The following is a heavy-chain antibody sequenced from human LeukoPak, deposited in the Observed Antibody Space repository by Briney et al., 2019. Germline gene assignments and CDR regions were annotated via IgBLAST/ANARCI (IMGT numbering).Heavy chain of an antibody. Sequence: SVKVSCKASGGTFSSYTISWVRQAPGQGLEWMGRIIPILGIANYAQKFQSRVTITADKSTSTAYMELSSLRSEDTAVYYCASSSHPYWFDPWGQGTLVTVSS. CDR1: GGTFSSYT. D-gene: IGHD6-13*01. V-gene: IGHV1-69*02. CDR3: ASSSHPYWFDP. CDR2: IIPILGIA. J-gene: IGHJ5*02.